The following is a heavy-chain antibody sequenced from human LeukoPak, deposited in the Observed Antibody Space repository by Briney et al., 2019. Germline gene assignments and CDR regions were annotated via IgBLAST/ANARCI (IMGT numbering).Heavy chain of an antibody. CDR2: IYYSGST. CDR3: ARDRIGYGYDY. Sequence: SETLFLTCTVSGGSISSYYWSWIRQPPGKGLEWIGYIYYSGSTNYNPSLESRVTISVDTSKNQFSLKLSSVTAADTAVYYCARDRIGYGYDYWGQGTLVTVSS. V-gene: IGHV4-59*01. J-gene: IGHJ4*02. CDR1: GGSISSYY. D-gene: IGHD5-18*01.